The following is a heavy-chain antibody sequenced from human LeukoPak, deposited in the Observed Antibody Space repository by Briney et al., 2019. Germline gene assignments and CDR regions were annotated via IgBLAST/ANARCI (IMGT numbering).Heavy chain of an antibody. Sequence: SETLSHTCTVSGGSINSYYWSWIRQPPRKGLEWIGDIYYSGSTNYNPSLKSRVTISVHTSKNQFSLKLSSVTAADTAVYYCARDRYYYYGSGSYYLFDYWGQGTLVTVSS. J-gene: IGHJ4*02. CDR1: GGSINSYY. V-gene: IGHV4-59*12. D-gene: IGHD3-10*01. CDR2: IYYSGST. CDR3: ARDRYYYYGSGSYYLFDY.